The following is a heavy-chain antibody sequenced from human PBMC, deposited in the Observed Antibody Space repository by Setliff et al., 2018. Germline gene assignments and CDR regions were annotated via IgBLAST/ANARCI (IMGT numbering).Heavy chain of an antibody. Sequence: GGSLRLSCAASGFNFNGYWMNWVRQAPGKGLEWVANIKEDGSEKFYVDSVKGRFTISRDNTKQSGYLQMNSLRVEDTAVYYCARDRPVTVFGVVTLPWGQGTLVTVSS. V-gene: IGHV3-7*01. CDR2: IKEDGSEK. D-gene: IGHD3-3*01. CDR3: ARDRPVTVFGVVTLP. J-gene: IGHJ5*02. CDR1: GFNFNGYW.